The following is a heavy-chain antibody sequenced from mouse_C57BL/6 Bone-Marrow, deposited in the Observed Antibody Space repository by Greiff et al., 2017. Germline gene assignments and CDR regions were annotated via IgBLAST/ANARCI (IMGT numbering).Heavy chain of an antibody. D-gene: IGHD2-3*01. V-gene: IGHV1-59*01. Sequence: QVHVKQPGAELVRPGTSVKLSCKASGYTFTSYWMHWVKQRPGQGLEWIGVIDPSDSYTNYNQKFKGKATLTVDTSSSTAYMQLSSLTSEDSAVYYCASGGGWLLSYAMDYWGQGTSVTVSS. CDR2: IDPSDSYT. CDR3: ASGGGWLLSYAMDY. J-gene: IGHJ4*01. CDR1: GYTFTSYW.